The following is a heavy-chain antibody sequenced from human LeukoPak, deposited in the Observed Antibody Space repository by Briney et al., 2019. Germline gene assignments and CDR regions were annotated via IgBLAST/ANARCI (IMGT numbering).Heavy chain of an antibody. V-gene: IGHV3-15*01. CDR2: IKSKTDGGTT. CDR3: TTDRDWVRGVIRRNWFDP. CDR1: GFTFSNAW. D-gene: IGHD3-10*01. Sequence: GGSLRLSCAASGFTFSNAWMSWVRQAPGKGLEWVGRIKSKTDGGTTDYAAPVKGRFTISRDDSKNTLYLQMNSLKTEDTAVYYCTTDRDWVRGVIRRNWFDPWGQGTLVTVSS. J-gene: IGHJ5*02.